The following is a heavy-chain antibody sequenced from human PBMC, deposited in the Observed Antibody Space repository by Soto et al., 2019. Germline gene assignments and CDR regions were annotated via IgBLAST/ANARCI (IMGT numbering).Heavy chain of an antibody. CDR3: ARNASGRYFDY. D-gene: IGHD6-19*01. Sequence: SETLSLTCTVSGGSISSGDYYWSWIRQPPGKXLEXXAXIXNXVXXXXXXSLKSRATISLDTSQNQFSMRLNSVTDADTAIYYCARNASGRYFDYWGPGRLVTVSS. CDR2: IXNXVXX. J-gene: IGHJ4*02. CDR1: GGSISSGDYY. V-gene: IGHV4-39*07.